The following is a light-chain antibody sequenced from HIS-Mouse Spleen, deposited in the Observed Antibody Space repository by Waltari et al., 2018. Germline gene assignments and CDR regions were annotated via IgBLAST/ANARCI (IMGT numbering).Light chain of an antibody. V-gene: IGLV3-27*01. J-gene: IGLJ2*01. CDR1: VQLNKY. CDR2: KDS. Sequence: YELTQPSAVSVSLVQTAWSTGPGHVQLNKYARWFQQTPGQAPVLVIYKDSERPSGIPDRFPGSSSGNTVTLTISGAQVEDEADYYCYSAADNSGVFGGGTKLTVL. CDR3: YSAADNSGV.